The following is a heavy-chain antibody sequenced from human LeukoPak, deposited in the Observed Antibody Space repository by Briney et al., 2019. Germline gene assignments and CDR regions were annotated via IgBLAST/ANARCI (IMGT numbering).Heavy chain of an antibody. V-gene: IGHV1-69*05. CDR3: ARDQRDYGGNSFYDY. D-gene: IGHD4-23*01. Sequence: SVKVSCKASGYTFTSYDINWVRQAPGQGLEWMGGIIPIFGTANYAQKFQGRVTITTDESTSTAYMELSSLRSEDTAVYYCARDQRDYGGNSFYDYWGQGTLVTVSS. J-gene: IGHJ4*02. CDR2: IIPIFGTA. CDR1: GYTFTSYD.